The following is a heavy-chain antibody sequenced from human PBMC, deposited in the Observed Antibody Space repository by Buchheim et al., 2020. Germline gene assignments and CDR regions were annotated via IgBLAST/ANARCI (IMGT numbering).Heavy chain of an antibody. D-gene: IGHD3-16*02. J-gene: IGHJ4*02. V-gene: IGHV4-34*01. CDR1: GGSFSGYY. CDR2: INHSGST. CDR3: ARGLRLGELSLTLDY. Sequence: QVQLQQWGAGLLKPSETLSLTCAVYGGSFSGYYWSWIRQPPGKGLEWIGEINHSGSTHYNPSLKSRVTISVDTSKNQFSLKLSSVTAADTAVYYCARGLRLGELSLTLDYWGQGTL.